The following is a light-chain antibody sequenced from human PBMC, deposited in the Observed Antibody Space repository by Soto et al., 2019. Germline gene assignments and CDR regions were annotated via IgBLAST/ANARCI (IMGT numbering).Light chain of an antibody. J-gene: IGLJ3*02. CDR1: SSNIGTNT. CDR3: AAWDDSRNGWV. CDR2: SNH. V-gene: IGLV1-44*01. Sequence: QTVVTQPPSASGTPGQTVSISCSGSSSNIGTNTVNWYQQLPGTAPKLLVYSNHQRPSGVPDRFSGSKSGTSASLAISGLQSEDEADYYCAAWDDSRNGWVFGGGTQLTVL.